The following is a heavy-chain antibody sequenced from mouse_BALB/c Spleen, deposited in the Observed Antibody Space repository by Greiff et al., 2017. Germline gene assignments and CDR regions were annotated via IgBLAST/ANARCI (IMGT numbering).Heavy chain of an antibody. J-gene: IGHJ2*01. CDR2: IDPANGNT. CDR3: ALLRVVVGGYFDY. CDR1: GFNIKDTY. V-gene: IGHV14-3*02. D-gene: IGHD1-1*01. Sequence: VQLQQSGAELVKPGASVKLSCTASGFNIKDTYMHWVKQRPEQGLEWIGRIDPANGNTKYDPKFQGKATITADTSSNTAYLQLSSLTSEDTAVYYCALLRVVVGGYFDYWGQGTTLTVSS.